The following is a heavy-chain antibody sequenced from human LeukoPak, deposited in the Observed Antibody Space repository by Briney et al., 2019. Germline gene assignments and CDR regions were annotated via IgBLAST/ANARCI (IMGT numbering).Heavy chain of an antibody. J-gene: IGHJ6*04. D-gene: IGHD6-13*01. Sequence: PSETLSLTCTVSGYSISSGYYWGWIRQPPGKGLEWIGSIYHSGSTYYNPSLKSRVTISVDTSKNQFSLKLSSVTAADTAVYYCARQGIAAAVGVWGKGTTVTVSS. CDR3: ARQGIAAAVGV. CDR2: IYHSGST. CDR1: GYSISSGYY. V-gene: IGHV4-38-2*02.